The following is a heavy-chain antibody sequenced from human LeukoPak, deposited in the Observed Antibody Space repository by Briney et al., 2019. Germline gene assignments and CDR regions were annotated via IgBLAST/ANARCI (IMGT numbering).Heavy chain of an antibody. V-gene: IGHV3-33*01. CDR3: ARGFNDYGDYGWYFDL. D-gene: IGHD4-17*01. J-gene: IGHJ2*01. CDR1: GFTFSSYG. Sequence: PRGSLRLSCAASGFTFSSYGMHWVRQAPGKGLEWVAVIWYDGSNKYYADSVKGRFTISRDNSKNTLYLQMNSLRAEDTAVYYCARGFNDYGDYGWYFDLWGRGTLVTVSS. CDR2: IWYDGSNK.